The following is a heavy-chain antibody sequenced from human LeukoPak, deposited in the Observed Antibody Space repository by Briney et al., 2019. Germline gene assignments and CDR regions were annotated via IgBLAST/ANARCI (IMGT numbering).Heavy chain of an antibody. D-gene: IGHD6-19*01. V-gene: IGHV4-61*02. Sequence: PSETLSLTCSVSGGSITSGSYYWSWIRQPAGKGLEWIGRIYTSGSSNYNPSLKSRVTISVDTSKNQFSLKLNSVTAADTAVYYCARGDNSGWPKGRFDYWGQGTLVTVSS. CDR3: ARGDNSGWPKGRFDY. CDR2: IYTSGSS. J-gene: IGHJ4*02. CDR1: GGSITSGSYY.